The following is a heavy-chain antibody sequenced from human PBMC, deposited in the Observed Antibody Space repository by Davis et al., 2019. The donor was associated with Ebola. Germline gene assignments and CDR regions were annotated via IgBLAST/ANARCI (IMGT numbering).Heavy chain of an antibody. CDR2: INHSGST. CDR3: ARGGRYSYGLHYYGMDV. D-gene: IGHD5-18*01. V-gene: IGHV4-34*01. CDR1: GGSFSGYY. J-gene: IGHJ6*02. Sequence: PSETLSLTCAVYGGSFSGYYWSWIRQPPGKGLEWIGEINHSGSTNYNPSLKSRGTISVDTSKNQFSLKLSSVTAADTAVYYCARGGRYSYGLHYYGMDVWGQGTTVTVSS.